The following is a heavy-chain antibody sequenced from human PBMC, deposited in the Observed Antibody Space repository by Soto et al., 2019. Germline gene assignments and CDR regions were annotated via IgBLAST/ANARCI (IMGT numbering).Heavy chain of an antibody. D-gene: IGHD3-22*01. J-gene: IGHJ4*02. Sequence: EVQLVESGGGLVQPGGYLRLSCAASGFTFSNYWMVWVRQAPEKGPEWVATIKQDGSEKYYVDSVKGRFTISRDNTKNSLYLQMNSLRAEETALYYCARETSAYSFWGQGTLVTVSS. CDR3: ARETSAYSF. V-gene: IGHV3-7*01. CDR2: IKQDGSEK. CDR1: GFTFSNYW.